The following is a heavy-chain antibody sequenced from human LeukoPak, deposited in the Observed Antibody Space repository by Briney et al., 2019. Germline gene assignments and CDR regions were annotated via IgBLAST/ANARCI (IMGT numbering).Heavy chain of an antibody. J-gene: IGHJ3*02. CDR3: ARSQYQLLFGAFDI. V-gene: IGHV1-69*01. CDR1: GGTFSSYA. Sequence: GASVKVSCKASGGTFSSYAISWVRQAPGQGLEWMGGIIPIFGTANYARKFQGRVTITADESTSTAYMELSSLRSEDTAVYYCARSQYQLLFGAFDIWGQGTMVTVSS. D-gene: IGHD2-2*01. CDR2: IIPIFGTA.